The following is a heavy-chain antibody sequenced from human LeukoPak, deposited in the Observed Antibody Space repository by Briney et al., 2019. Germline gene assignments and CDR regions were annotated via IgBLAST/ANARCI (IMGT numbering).Heavy chain of an antibody. CDR1: GFTFSSYA. CDR2: ISRSGGST. CDR3: ALSGYYYDSSGYYYFDY. V-gene: IGHV3-23*01. D-gene: IGHD3-22*01. Sequence: TGGSLRLSCAASGFTFSSYAMSWVRQAPGKGLEWVSAISRSGGSTYYADSVKGRFTISRDNSKNTLYLQMNSLRAEDTAVYYCALSGYYYDSSGYYYFDYWGQGTLVTVSS. J-gene: IGHJ4*02.